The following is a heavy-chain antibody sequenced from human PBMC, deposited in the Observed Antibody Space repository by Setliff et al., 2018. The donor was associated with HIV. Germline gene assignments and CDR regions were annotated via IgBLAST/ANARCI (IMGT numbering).Heavy chain of an antibody. CDR1: GGSISGHF. V-gene: IGHV4-4*09. CDR2: IYGNGNT. D-gene: IGHD3-3*01. Sequence: PSETLSLTCSVSGGSISGHFWSWSRQSPGKGLEWIGYIYGNGNTKYNRFLNSRVTMSVDTSKNQFSLNLNSVTAADTAMYYCARLDSSIFGTIKPLHHFDYWGQGLMVTVSS. CDR3: ARLDSSIFGTIKPLHHFDY. J-gene: IGHJ4*01.